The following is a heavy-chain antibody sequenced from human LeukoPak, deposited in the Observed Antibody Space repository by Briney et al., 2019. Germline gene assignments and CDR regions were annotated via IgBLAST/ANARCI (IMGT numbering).Heavy chain of an antibody. V-gene: IGHV4-39*01. CDR2: VYYTGNT. CDR1: GDSISYHNYY. J-gene: IGHJ3*01. Sequence: SETLSLTCAVSGDSISYHNYYWDWIRQPPGKGLEWIGTVYYTGNTYYNPSLKSRVAISVDTSKNQFSLQLTSMTAADTAVYYCAIARAMAGHRGGFDFWGRGTMVTVSS. CDR3: AIARAMAGHRGGFDF. D-gene: IGHD6-19*01.